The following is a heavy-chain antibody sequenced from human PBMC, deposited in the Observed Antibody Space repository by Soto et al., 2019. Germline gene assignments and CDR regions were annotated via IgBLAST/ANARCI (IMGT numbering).Heavy chain of an antibody. J-gene: IGHJ5*02. Sequence: ASVKVSCKASGYTFTSYGISWVRQAPGQGLEWMGWISAYNGNTNYAQKLQGRVTMTTDTSTSTAYMELRSLRSDDTAVYYCERALKAMVTGDWSDTGGQGTLVTVSS. CDR1: GYTFTSYG. D-gene: IGHD5-18*01. CDR3: ERALKAMVTGDWSDT. CDR2: ISAYNGNT. V-gene: IGHV1-18*01.